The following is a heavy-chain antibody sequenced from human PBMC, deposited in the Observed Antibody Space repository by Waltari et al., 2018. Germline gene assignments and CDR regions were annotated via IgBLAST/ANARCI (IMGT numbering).Heavy chain of an antibody. V-gene: IGHV4-31*11. CDR3: ARGAEEGYGFDV. Sequence: QVHLQQSGPGLVKPSETLSLTCAVSGGPIMSGTYFWSWIRQFPGRGLEYIGYILYSGKTYYRPSLMSRASISFHMSQNQVSLSLTSVTAADTAVYYCARGAEEGYGFDVWGQGTTVTVSS. J-gene: IGHJ6*02. CDR2: ILYSGKT. CDR1: GGPIMSGTYF.